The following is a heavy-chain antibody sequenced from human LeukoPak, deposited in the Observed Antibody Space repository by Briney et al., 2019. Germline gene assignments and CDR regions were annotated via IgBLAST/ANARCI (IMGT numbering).Heavy chain of an antibody. J-gene: IGHJ4*02. Sequence: SETLSLTCSVSGGSISSSTYYWGWIRQPPGKGLEWIGNIYNSGSTYYNPSLKSRVTISIDTSKNQFSLKLTSVTAADTAVYYCAREGGFYRPLDYSGQGTLVTVSS. D-gene: IGHD6-25*01. CDR1: GGSISSSTYY. V-gene: IGHV4-39*07. CDR3: AREGGFYRPLDY. CDR2: IYNSGST.